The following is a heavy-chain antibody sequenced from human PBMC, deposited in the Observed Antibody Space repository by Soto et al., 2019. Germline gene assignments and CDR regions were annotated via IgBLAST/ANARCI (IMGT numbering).Heavy chain of an antibody. CDR3: ARHSTPLKDAGYSYDYDAFDI. CDR1: GGSISSGGYY. J-gene: IGHJ3*02. Sequence: SETLSLTCTVSGGSISSGGYYWSWIRQHPGKGLEWIGYIYYSGSTYYNPSLKSRVTISVDTSKNQFSLKLSSVTAADTAVYYCARHSTPLKDAGYSYDYDAFDIWGQGTMVTVSS. V-gene: IGHV4-31*03. D-gene: IGHD5-18*01. CDR2: IYYSGST.